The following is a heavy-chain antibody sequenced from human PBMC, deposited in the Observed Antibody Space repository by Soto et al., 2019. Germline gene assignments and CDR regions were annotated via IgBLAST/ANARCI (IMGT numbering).Heavy chain of an antibody. CDR1: GGSISSYY. J-gene: IGHJ4*02. Sequence: TSETLSLTCTVSGGSISSYYWSWIRQPPGKGLEWIGYIYYSGSTNYNPSLKSRVTISVDTSKNQFSLKLSSVTAADTAVYYCARSYYDILTGYNYFDYWGQGTLVTVSS. D-gene: IGHD3-9*01. CDR2: IYYSGST. V-gene: IGHV4-59*01. CDR3: ARSYYDILTGYNYFDY.